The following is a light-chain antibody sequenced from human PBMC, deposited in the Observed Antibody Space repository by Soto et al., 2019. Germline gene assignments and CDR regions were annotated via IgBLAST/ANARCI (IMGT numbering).Light chain of an antibody. Sequence: EIVITQSPATLSVSPGERATLSCRASQSVSSNFAWYQQKPGQAPRLLIYGASTMATGTPARFSGSESGTEFTLTISSLQSEDFAVYYCQQYNNWPPHTFGVGTKVEIK. V-gene: IGKV3-15*01. CDR2: GAS. J-gene: IGKJ4*01. CDR3: QQYNNWPPHT. CDR1: QSVSSN.